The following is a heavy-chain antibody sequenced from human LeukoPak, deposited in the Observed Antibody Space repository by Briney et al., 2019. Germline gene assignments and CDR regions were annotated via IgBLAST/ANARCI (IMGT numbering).Heavy chain of an antibody. CDR3: ARHPRTYGDPGYFDY. J-gene: IGHJ4*02. D-gene: IGHD4-17*01. V-gene: IGHV4-39*01. CDR1: SDSFSNTIYY. CDR2: VSYSGST. Sequence: PSETLSLTCTVSSDSFSNTIYYWAWIRQPPGKGLEWIGSVSYSGSTYYNPSLKSRVTISVNTSKNQFSLKVSSVTATDTAVYYCARHPRTYGDPGYFDYWGQGALVTVSS.